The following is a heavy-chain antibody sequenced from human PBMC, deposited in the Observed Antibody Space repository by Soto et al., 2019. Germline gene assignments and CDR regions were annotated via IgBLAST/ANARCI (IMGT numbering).Heavy chain of an antibody. J-gene: IGHJ6*02. CDR1: GFIFSNYV. D-gene: IGHD3-3*01. CDR3: AKDSGLRFLKSGMDV. V-gene: IGHV3-23*01. CDR2: ISGSGGST. Sequence: GGSLRLSCAASGFIFSNYVMSWVRQAPGKGLEWVSGISGSGGSTYYADSVKGRFTISRDNSQNTLYLQMNSLRAEDTAVYYCAKDSGLRFLKSGMDVWGQGTTVTVSS.